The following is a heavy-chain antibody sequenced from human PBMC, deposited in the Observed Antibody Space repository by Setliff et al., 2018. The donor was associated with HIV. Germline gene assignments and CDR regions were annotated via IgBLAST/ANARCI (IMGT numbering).Heavy chain of an antibody. D-gene: IGHD2-15*01. V-gene: IGHV4-59*01. CDR2: ISDSGTT. CDR3: ARGGASSKYLDP. J-gene: IGHJ5*02. CDR1: GGSISPYY. Sequence: SLTCTVSGGSISPYYWSWIRQPPGKGLEWIAWISDSGTTNYNPSLKSRVTLSVDMSKNQFSLSLTSVTGADTAVYYCARGGASSKYLDPWGQGTLVTVSS.